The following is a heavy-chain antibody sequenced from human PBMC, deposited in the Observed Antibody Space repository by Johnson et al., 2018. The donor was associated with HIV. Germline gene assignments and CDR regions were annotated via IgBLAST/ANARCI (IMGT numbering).Heavy chain of an antibody. CDR1: GLSFSDYG. D-gene: IGHD3-22*01. CDR2: ISFDGSNE. CDR3: AKVGPWQDYYDSSGYYHNAFDI. Sequence: QVQLVESGGGVVQPGRSVRLSCAAYGLSFSDYGMHWVRQAPGKGLEWVAVISFDGSNEYYTDSVKGRFTISRDNSKNTLYLQMKSLRPEDTAVYYCAKVGPWQDYYDSSGYYHNAFDIWGQGTMVTVSS. J-gene: IGHJ3*02. V-gene: IGHV3-30*04.